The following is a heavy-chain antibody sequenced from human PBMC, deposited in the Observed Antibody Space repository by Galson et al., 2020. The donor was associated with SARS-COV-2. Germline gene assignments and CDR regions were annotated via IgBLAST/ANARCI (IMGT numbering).Heavy chain of an antibody. J-gene: IGHJ6*02. CDR3: AWSNATYYYGMDV. CDR2: TYYRSKWYN. D-gene: IGHD3-3*01. CDR1: GDSVSSTSAA. Sequence: SQTLSLTCPISGDSVSSTSAAWNWNNQPPSLGLEWLGRTYYRSKWYNDYAVSVKSRITINPDTSKNQVTLQLNAVTPDDSAVYYCAWSNATYYYGMDVWGQGTTVTVSS. V-gene: IGHV6-1*01.